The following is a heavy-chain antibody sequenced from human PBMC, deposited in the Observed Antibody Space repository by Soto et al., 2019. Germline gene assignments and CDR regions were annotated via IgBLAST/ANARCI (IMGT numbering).Heavy chain of an antibody. J-gene: IGHJ6*02. CDR1: GYTFTGYY. CDR2: INPNSGGT. CDR3: ARDLKAYGMDV. Sequence: QVQLVQSGAEVKKPGASVKVSCKASGYTFTGYYMHWVRQAPGQGLEWMGWINPNSGGTNYAQKFQGRVTITADESTSTAYMELSSLRSEDTAVYYCARDLKAYGMDVWGQGTTVTVSS. V-gene: IGHV1-2*02.